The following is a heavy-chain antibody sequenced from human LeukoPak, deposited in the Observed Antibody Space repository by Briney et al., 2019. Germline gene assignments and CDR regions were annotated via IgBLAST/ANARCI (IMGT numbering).Heavy chain of an antibody. V-gene: IGHV4-30-4*01. CDR1: GGSISSGDSY. Sequence: SQTLSLTCTVSGGSISSGDSYWSWIRQPPGKGLEWIGYISYDGSTYYNPSLKSRVSLSVDTSKNRFSLKLNSVTAADTAVYYCARIIVGATMDYWGQGTLVTVSS. CDR3: ARIIVGATMDY. CDR2: ISYDGST. J-gene: IGHJ4*02. D-gene: IGHD1-26*01.